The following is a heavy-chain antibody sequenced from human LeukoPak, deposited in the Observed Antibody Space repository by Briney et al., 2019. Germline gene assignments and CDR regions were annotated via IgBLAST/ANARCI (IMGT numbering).Heavy chain of an antibody. CDR1: GGSFSGYY. D-gene: IGHD1-14*01. J-gene: IGHJ4*02. Sequence: SETLSLICAVYGGSFSGYYWSWIRQPPGKGLEWIGEINHSGSTNYNPSLKSRVTISVDTSKNQFSLKLSSVTAADTAVYYCASWEPPVDYWGQGTLVTVSS. CDR2: INHSGST. CDR3: ASWEPPVDY. V-gene: IGHV4-34*01.